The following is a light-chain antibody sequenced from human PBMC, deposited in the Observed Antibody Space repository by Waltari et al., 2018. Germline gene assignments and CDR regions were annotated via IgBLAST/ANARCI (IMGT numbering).Light chain of an antibody. Sequence: EIVMTQSPATLSVSPGERATISCRASQSVSSNLAWYQQKPGQAPRLLIYGASTRATGIPARFSGSWSGTEFTLTISILQSEDFAVYYCQQYNNWPPLTFGGGTKVEIK. CDR2: GAS. CDR3: QQYNNWPPLT. CDR1: QSVSSN. V-gene: IGKV3-15*01. J-gene: IGKJ4*01.